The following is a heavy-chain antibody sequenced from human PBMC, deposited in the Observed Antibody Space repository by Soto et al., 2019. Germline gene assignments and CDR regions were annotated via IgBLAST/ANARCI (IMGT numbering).Heavy chain of an antibody. V-gene: IGHV4-61*01. J-gene: IGHJ4*02. CDR3: ARTVGAAYYFDF. D-gene: IGHD1-26*01. Sequence: SETLSLTCTVSGDSVTSDSYFWSWIRQPPGKGLEWIGNSYYSGYYSGSTNHNPSLKSRVTVSIDTSNKHFSLSLKSVTAADTAVYYCARTVGAAYYFDFWGQGALVTVSS. CDR2: SYYSGYYSGST. CDR1: GDSVTSDSYF.